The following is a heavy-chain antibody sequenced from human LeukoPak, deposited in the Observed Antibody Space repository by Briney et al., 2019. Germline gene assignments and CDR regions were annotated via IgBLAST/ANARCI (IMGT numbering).Heavy chain of an antibody. CDR3: ARLHEYSSSFLEDY. Sequence: GASVKVSCRASGYTFTSYDINWVRQATGQGLEWMGWMNPNSGNTGYARKFQGRVTMTRNTPISTAYMELSSLRSEDTAVYYCARLHEYSSSFLEDYWGQGTLVTVSS. J-gene: IGHJ4*02. V-gene: IGHV1-8*01. D-gene: IGHD6-6*01. CDR2: MNPNSGNT. CDR1: GYTFTSYD.